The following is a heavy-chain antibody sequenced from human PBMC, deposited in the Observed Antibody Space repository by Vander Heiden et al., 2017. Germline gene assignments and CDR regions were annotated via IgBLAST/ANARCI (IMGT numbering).Heavy chain of an antibody. CDR1: GFTFSSYA. D-gene: IGHD6-19*01. CDR2: ISGSGGST. J-gene: IGHJ4*02. Sequence: EVQLLESGGGLVQPGGSLSLSCAASGFTFSSYAMSWVRQAPGKGLEWVSAISGSGGSTYYADSVKGRFTISRDNSKNTLYLQMNSLRAEDTAVYYCAKACLSIAVAVDYFDYWGQGTLVTVSS. V-gene: IGHV3-23*01. CDR3: AKACLSIAVAVDYFDY.